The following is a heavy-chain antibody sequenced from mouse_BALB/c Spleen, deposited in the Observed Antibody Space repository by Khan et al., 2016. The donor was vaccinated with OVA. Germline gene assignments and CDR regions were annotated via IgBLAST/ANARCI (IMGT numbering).Heavy chain of an antibody. J-gene: IGHJ1*01. Sequence: QIQLVQSGPELKKPGETVKISCKASGYTFTNYGMNWVKQAPGKGLKWMGWINTYTGEPTYADDFKGRFAFSLETSAHTAYLQINNLKNEDTATDFCARSASYWFFDVWGAGTTVTVSS. V-gene: IGHV9-3-1*01. CDR2: INTYTGEP. CDR3: ARSASYWFFDV. CDR1: GYTFTNYG. D-gene: IGHD6-1*01.